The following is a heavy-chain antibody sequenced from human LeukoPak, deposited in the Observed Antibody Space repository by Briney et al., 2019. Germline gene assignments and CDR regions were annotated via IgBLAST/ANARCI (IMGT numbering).Heavy chain of an antibody. CDR1: GSTFSNAW. CDR2: IKSKTDGGTT. CDR3: TTVPIWFGELNFDY. V-gene: IGHV3-15*01. J-gene: IGHJ4*02. D-gene: IGHD3-10*01. Sequence: GGSLRLSCAASGSTFSNAWMSWVRQAPGKGLEWVGRIKSKTDGGTTDYAAPVKGRFTISRDDSKNTLYLQMNGLKTEDTAVYYCTTVPIWFGELNFDYWGQGTLVTVSS.